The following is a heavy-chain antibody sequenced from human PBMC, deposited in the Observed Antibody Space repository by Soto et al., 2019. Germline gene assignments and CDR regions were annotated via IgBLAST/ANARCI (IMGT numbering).Heavy chain of an antibody. V-gene: IGHV4-30-2*01. CDR3: AVSIYYGSGSYYSDY. J-gene: IGHJ4*02. CDR2: IYHSGST. Sequence: SETLSLTCAVSGGSISIGGYSWSCIRQPPGKGLEWIGYIYHSGSTYYNPSLKSRVTISVDRSKNQFSLKLSSVTAADTAVYYCAVSIYYGSGSYYSDYWGQGTLVTVSS. D-gene: IGHD3-10*01. CDR1: GGSISIGGYS.